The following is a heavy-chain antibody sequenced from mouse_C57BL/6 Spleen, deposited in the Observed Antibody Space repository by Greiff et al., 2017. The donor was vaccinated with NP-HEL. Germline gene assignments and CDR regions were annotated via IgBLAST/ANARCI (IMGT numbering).Heavy chain of an antibody. D-gene: IGHD4-1*02. CDR2: IHPNSGST. J-gene: IGHJ1*03. V-gene: IGHV1-64*01. Sequence: QVQLQQPGAELVKPGASVKLSCKASGYTFTSYWMHWVKQRPGQGLEWIGMIHPNSGSTNYNEKFKSKATLTVYKSSSTAYMQLSSLTSEDSAVYYCARQLGRWYFDVWGTGTTVTVSS. CDR3: ARQLGRWYFDV. CDR1: GYTFTSYW.